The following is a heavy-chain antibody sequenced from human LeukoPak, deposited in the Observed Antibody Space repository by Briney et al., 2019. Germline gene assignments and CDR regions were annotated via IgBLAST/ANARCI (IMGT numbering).Heavy chain of an antibody. CDR2: ISYDGSNK. J-gene: IGHJ6*02. Sequence: PGGSLRLSCAASGFTFSSYAMHWVRQAPGKGLEWVAVISYDGSNKYYADSVKGRFTISRDNSKNTLYLQMNSLRAEDTAVYCCARDVSVTLTGYYVYYYYGMDVWGQGTTVTVSS. CDR1: GFTFSSYA. CDR3: ARDVSVTLTGYYVYYYYGMDV. D-gene: IGHD3-9*01. V-gene: IGHV3-30*04.